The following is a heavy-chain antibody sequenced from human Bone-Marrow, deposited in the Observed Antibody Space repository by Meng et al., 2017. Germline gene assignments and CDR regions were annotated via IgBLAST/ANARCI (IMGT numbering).Heavy chain of an antibody. CDR2: TYYRSRWYS. D-gene: IGHD1-1*01. Sequence: QVHLQQSGPGLVKPSHTLPFTCAISGDSVSSNSATWNWIRQSPSRGLEWLGRTYYRSRWYSDYAVSVQSRITINPDTSKNQFSLQLNSLTPEDSAVYYCARDGTSWYFFDYWGQGTLVTVSS. CDR3: ARDGTSWYFFDY. J-gene: IGHJ4*02. V-gene: IGHV6-1*01. CDR1: GDSVSSNSAT.